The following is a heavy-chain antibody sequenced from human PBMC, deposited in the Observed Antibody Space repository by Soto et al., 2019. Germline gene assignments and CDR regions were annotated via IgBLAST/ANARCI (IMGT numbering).Heavy chain of an antibody. CDR1: GYTFTSYG. V-gene: IGHV1-18*01. J-gene: IGHJ4*02. CDR2: ISAYNGNT. Sequence: QVQLVQSGAEVKKPGASVKVSCKASGYTFTSYGISWVRQAPGQGCEWMGWISAYNGNTNYAQKLRGRVTMTTHTSTRTAYLEVRGLRSDDTAVYYWARSAIGMVQQLGRGDYWGQGTLVTVSS. CDR3: ARSAIGMVQQLGRGDY. D-gene: IGHD6-13*01.